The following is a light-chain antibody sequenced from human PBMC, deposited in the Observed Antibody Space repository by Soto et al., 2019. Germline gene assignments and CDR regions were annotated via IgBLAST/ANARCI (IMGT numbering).Light chain of an antibody. J-gene: IGLJ2*01. CDR2: RNN. V-gene: IGLV1-47*01. CDR3: VAWDDSLSALL. CDR1: SSNIGSNF. Sequence: QSVLTQPPSASGTPGQRVTISCSGSSSNIGSNFVYWYQQLPGTAPKLLIYRNNQRPSGVPDRFSCSRSGTSASLAISGLRSEDEADYYCVAWDDSLSALLFGGGTKLTVL.